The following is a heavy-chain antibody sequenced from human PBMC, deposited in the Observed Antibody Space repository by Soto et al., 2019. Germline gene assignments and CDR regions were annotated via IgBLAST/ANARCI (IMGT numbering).Heavy chain of an antibody. CDR2: ISYDGSNK. J-gene: IGHJ4*02. Sequence: GGSLRLSCAASGFTFSSYGMHWVRQAPGKGLEWVAVISYDGSNKYYADSVKGRFTISRDNSKNTLYLQMNSLRAEDTAVYYCANGASSGWRRPRPNYFDYWGQGTLVTVSS. V-gene: IGHV3-30*18. CDR1: GFTFSSYG. CDR3: ANGASSGWRRPRPNYFDY. D-gene: IGHD6-19*01.